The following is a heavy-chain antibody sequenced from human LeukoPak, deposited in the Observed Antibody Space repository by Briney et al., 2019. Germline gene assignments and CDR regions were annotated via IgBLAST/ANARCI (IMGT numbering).Heavy chain of an antibody. CDR3: ARGGYDSSGYYVYYFDY. D-gene: IGHD3-22*01. J-gene: IGHJ4*02. CDR2: IYYSGST. CDR1: GGSISSGGYY. V-gene: IGHV4-31*03. Sequence: KPSETLSLTCTVSGGSISSGGYYWSWIRQHPGKGLEWIGYIYYSGSTYYNPSLKSRVTISVDTSKNQFSLMLSSVTAADTAVYYCARGGYDSSGYYVYYFDYWGQGTLVTVSS.